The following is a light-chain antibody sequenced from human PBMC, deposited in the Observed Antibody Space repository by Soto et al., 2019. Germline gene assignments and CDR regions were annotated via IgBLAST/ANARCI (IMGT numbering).Light chain of an antibody. V-gene: IGLV2-14*01. CDR3: SSYTSSSTLGYV. CDR1: SSDVGGYNY. J-gene: IGLJ1*01. CDR2: DVS. Sequence: QSVLTQPASVSGSPGQSITISCTGTSSDVGGYNYVSWYQQHPGKAPKLMIYDVSNRPSGVSNRFSGSKSGNTASLTISGLQAEDESVYYCSSYTSSSTLGYVFGTGTNVTVL.